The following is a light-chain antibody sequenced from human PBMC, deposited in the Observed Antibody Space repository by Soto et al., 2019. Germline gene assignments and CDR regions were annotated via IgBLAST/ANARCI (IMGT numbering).Light chain of an antibody. J-gene: IGLJ1*01. CDR1: TGAVTNGHY. V-gene: IGLV7-46*01. CDR3: LLSYNGPYV. Sequence: QAVVTQERSLTVSPGGTVTLTCGSSTGAVTNGHYPYWFQQKPGRAPRTLIYDTTNRHSWTPARFSGSLLGGKAALTLSGAQPEDEAEYYCLLSYNGPYVFGTGTKVTVL. CDR2: DTT.